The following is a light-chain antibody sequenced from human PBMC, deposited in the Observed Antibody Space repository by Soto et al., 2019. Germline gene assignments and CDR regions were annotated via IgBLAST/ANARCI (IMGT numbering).Light chain of an antibody. CDR1: QSVSTY. CDR3: QQRGNWPWT. V-gene: IGKV3-11*01. CDR2: DVS. J-gene: IGKJ1*01. Sequence: XLSLSPGERATLSCRASQSVSTYLAWYQQKPGQAPRLLIYDVSKRATGIPARFSGSGSGTDFTLTIGSLEPEDFAVYYCQQRGNWPWTFGQGTKVEIK.